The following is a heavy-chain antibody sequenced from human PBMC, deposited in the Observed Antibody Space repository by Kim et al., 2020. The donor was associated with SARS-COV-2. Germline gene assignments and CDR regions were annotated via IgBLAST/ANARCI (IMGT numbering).Heavy chain of an antibody. CDR2: INSDGSST. J-gene: IGHJ5*02. V-gene: IGHV3-74*01. D-gene: IGHD6-13*01. Sequence: GGSLRLSGAASGFTFSSYWMHWVRQAPGKGLVWVSRINSDGSSTSYADSVKGRFTISRDNAKNTLYLQMNSLRAEDTAVYYCARIRPEAHSSSWSNWFDPWGQGTLVTVSS. CDR3: ARIRPEAHSSSWSNWFDP. CDR1: GFTFSSYW.